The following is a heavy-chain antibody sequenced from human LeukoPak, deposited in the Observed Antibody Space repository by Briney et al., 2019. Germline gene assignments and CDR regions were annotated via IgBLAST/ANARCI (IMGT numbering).Heavy chain of an antibody. Sequence: PSETLSLTCTVSGGSISPYYWSWIRQPSGKGLEWLGYIYYSGSTDYNPSLKSRVAISVDTSKNQFSLKLSSVTAADTAVYYCARSTGSTMFIDYWGQGTLVTVSS. J-gene: IGHJ4*02. D-gene: IGHD3-10*02. CDR1: GGSISPYY. CDR3: ARSTGSTMFIDY. CDR2: IYYSGST. V-gene: IGHV4-59*01.